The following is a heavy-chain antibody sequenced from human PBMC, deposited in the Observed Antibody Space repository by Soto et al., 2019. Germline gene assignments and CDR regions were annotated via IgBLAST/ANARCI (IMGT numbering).Heavy chain of an antibody. Sequence: SETLSLTCTVSGGSVSSGSYYWSWIRQPPGKGLEWIGYIYYSGSTNYNPSLKSRVTISVDTSKNQFSLKLSSVTAADTAVYYCAREQSPYGMDVWGQGTTVTVS. CDR1: GGSVSSGSYY. J-gene: IGHJ6*02. V-gene: IGHV4-61*01. CDR2: IYYSGST. CDR3: AREQSPYGMDV.